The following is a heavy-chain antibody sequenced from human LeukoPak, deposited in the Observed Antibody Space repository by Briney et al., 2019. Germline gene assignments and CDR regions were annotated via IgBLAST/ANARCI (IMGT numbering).Heavy chain of an antibody. J-gene: IGHJ6*02. CDR2: ISWNSGSI. CDR1: GFTFDDYA. CDR3: AKQSPYDFWSGYLGYYYGMDV. V-gene: IGHV3-9*01. Sequence: PGRSLRLSCAASGFTFDDYAMHWVRQAPGKGLEWVSGISWNSGSIGYADSVKGRFTISRDNSKNTLYLQMNSLRAEDTAVYYCAKQSPYDFWSGYLGYYYGMDVWGQGTTVTVSS. D-gene: IGHD3-3*01.